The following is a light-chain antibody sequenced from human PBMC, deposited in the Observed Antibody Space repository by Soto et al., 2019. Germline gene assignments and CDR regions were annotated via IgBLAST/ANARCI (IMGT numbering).Light chain of an antibody. CDR2: RAS. V-gene: IGKV1-5*03. J-gene: IGKJ1*01. CDR3: QHYRTYPWT. CDR1: QGVSRR. Sequence: DIVMTQSPSTLSAAAGERVTFSCRASQGVSRRLAWYQHKPGQAPRLLISRASTGDSGVPARFSGSGSGTEFTLTISSLQPDDCATYYCQHYRTYPWTFGRGTKVDIK.